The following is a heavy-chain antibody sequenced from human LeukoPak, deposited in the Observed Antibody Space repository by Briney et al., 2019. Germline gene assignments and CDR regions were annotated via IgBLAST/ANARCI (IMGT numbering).Heavy chain of an antibody. CDR1: GGSFSGYY. CDR3: ARDAPPEGWFDP. J-gene: IGHJ5*02. Sequence: SETLSLTCTVYGGSFSGYYWSWIRQPPGKGLEWIGDINHSGSTNYNPSLKSRVTISVDTSKNQFSLKLSSVTAADTAVYYCARDAPPEGWFDPWGQGTLVTVSS. V-gene: IGHV4-34*01. CDR2: INHSGST.